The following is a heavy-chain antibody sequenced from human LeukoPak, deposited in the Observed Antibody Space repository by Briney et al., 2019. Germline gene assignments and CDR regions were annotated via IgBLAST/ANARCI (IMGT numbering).Heavy chain of an antibody. Sequence: GGSLKISCKASGYRFTNYWIGWVRQMPGKGLEWMTIIHPGDSETRYSPSFQGQVTISADKSIGTMYLQWSSLKASDTAMYYCARALRTGQGDYVPVLWGQGTLVIVSS. CDR1: GYRFTNYW. J-gene: IGHJ4*02. CDR2: IHPGDSET. V-gene: IGHV5-51*01. CDR3: ARALRTGQGDYVPVL. D-gene: IGHD4-17*01.